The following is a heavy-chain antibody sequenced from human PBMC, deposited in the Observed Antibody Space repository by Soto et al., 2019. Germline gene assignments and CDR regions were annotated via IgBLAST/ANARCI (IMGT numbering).Heavy chain of an antibody. CDR3: ARGGEYDFWSGYYLYNWFDP. Sequence: SVKGSCKGSGGTFSSYAISWVLQAPGQGLEWMGGIIPIFGTANYAQKFQGRVTITADKSTSTAYMELSSLRSEDTAVYYCARGGEYDFWSGYYLYNWFDPWGQGTLVTVSS. V-gene: IGHV1-69*06. J-gene: IGHJ5*02. CDR1: GGTFSSYA. D-gene: IGHD3-3*01. CDR2: IIPIFGTA.